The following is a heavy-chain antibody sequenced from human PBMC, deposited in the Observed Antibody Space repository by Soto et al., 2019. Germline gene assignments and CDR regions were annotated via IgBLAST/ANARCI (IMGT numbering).Heavy chain of an antibody. D-gene: IGHD6-25*01. V-gene: IGHV3-23*01. CDR2: ISGSGGST. Sequence: PGGSLRLSCAASGFTFSSYAMSWVRQALGKGLEWVSAISGSGGSTYYADSVKGRFTISRDNSKNSLYLQMNSLRAEDTALYYCARGLNKAALSFEYWGQGTLVTVSS. J-gene: IGHJ4*01. CDR3: ARGLNKAALSFEY. CDR1: GFTFSSYA.